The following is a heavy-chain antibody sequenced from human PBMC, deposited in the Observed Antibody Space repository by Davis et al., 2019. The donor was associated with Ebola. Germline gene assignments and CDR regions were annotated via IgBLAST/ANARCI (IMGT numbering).Heavy chain of an antibody. CDR2: IWYDGSNK. CDR1: GFTFSSYG. D-gene: IGHD2-2*01. V-gene: IGHV3-33*01. J-gene: IGHJ4*02. Sequence: GESLKISCAASGFTFSSYGMHWVRQAPGKGLEWVAVIWYDGSNKYYADSVKGRFTISRDNSKSTLYLEMNSLRAEDTAVYYCVYQLLSVDCYWGQGTLVTVSS. CDR3: VYQLLSVDCY.